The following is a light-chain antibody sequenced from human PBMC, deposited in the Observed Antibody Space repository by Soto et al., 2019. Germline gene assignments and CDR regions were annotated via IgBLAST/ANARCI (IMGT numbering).Light chain of an antibody. V-gene: IGKV2-30*01. CDR1: PVLVYSDGNTF. J-gene: IGKJ1*01. CDR3: VQGTHGPWT. Sequence: DVVMTQSPLSLPVTLGQPASISCRSSPVLVYSDGNTFLTWFQQRPGQSPRRLIYQVSNRDSGVPDRFSGSGSGPDFSLKISWVEAEDVGVYYCVQGTHGPWTFGQGTTVEI. CDR2: QVS.